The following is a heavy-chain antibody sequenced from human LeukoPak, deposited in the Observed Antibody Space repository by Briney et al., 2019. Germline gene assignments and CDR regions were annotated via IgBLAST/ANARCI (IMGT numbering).Heavy chain of an antibody. CDR3: ARAMAVIYSYGKQDY. J-gene: IGHJ4*02. V-gene: IGHV3-23*01. D-gene: IGHD5-18*01. Sequence: GGSLRLSCAASGFTFSSNAMTWVRQAPGKGLKWVSSITASGGNTYYADSVKGRFTISRDNSKNTFYLQMNSLRAEDTAVYYCARAMAVIYSYGKQDYWGQGTLVTVSS. CDR2: ITASGGNT. CDR1: GFTFSSNA.